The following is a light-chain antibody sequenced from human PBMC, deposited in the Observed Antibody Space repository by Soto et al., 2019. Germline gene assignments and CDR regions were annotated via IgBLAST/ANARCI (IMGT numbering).Light chain of an antibody. CDR3: HQFGLSPFT. CDR2: GAS. V-gene: IGKV3-20*01. J-gene: IGKJ2*01. Sequence: EIALTQSPDTLSLSPGDRATLSCRASQSVGNSFLAWYQQKPGQAPRLVIYGASNRATDIPDRFSGSGSGTDFTLTIAGLEPEDFGIYYCHQFGLSPFTFGQGTNLEIK. CDR1: QSVGNSF.